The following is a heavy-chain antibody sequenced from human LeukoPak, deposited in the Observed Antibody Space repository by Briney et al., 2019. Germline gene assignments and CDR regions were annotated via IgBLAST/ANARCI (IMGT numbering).Heavy chain of an antibody. CDR3: ARDRVPGTSPKIDY. V-gene: IGHV3-30-3*01. Sequence: GGSLRLSCAASGFTFSDYAMHWVRQAPGKGLEWVTLISYNGVNKYYADSVKGRFTISRDNSKNTLYLQMDSLRAEDTAVYYCARDRVPGTSPKIDYWGQGTLVTVSS. CDR2: ISYNGVNK. D-gene: IGHD1-7*01. CDR1: GFTFSDYA. J-gene: IGHJ4*02.